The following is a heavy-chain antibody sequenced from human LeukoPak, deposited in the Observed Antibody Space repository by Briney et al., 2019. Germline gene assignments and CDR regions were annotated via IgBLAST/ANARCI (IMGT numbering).Heavy chain of an antibody. V-gene: IGHV3-33*08. J-gene: IGHJ4*02. Sequence: QSGGSLRLSCAASGFTFSSYWMSWVRQAPGKGLEWVAVIWYDGRNKYYGDSVKGRFTISRDNSKNTLYLQMNSLRAEDTAVYYCVATKAYCGGDCHFDYWGQGTLVTVSS. D-gene: IGHD2-21*02. CDR3: VATKAYCGGDCHFDY. CDR1: GFTFSSYW. CDR2: IWYDGRNK.